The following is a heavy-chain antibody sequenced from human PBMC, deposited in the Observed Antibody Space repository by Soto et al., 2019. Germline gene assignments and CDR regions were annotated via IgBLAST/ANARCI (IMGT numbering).Heavy chain of an antibody. CDR1: GFTFSSYA. D-gene: IGHD6-13*01. Sequence: GGSLRLSCAASGFTFSSYAMSWVRQAPGKGLEWVSAISGSGGSTYYADSVKGRFTISRDNSKNTLYLQMNSLRAEDTAVYYCAKDESKQQLVHYGNWFDPWGQGTLVTVSS. J-gene: IGHJ5*02. V-gene: IGHV3-23*01. CDR2: ISGSGGST. CDR3: AKDESKQQLVHYGNWFDP.